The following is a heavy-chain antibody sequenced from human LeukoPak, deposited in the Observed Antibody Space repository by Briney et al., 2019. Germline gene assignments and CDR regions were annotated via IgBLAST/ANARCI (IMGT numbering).Heavy chain of an antibody. D-gene: IGHD1-7*01. CDR3: AKDRAGTPWAD. CDR2: VNPGGTLT. Sequence: GGSLRLSCAASGFTFTTYSMAWVRQAPGKGLEWVSTVNPGGTLTYYTDSVKGRFTISRDNSGNTVFLQMNSLRVEDTAIYYCAKDRAGTPWADWGQGTLVTVSS. J-gene: IGHJ4*02. CDR1: GFTFTTYS. V-gene: IGHV3-23*03.